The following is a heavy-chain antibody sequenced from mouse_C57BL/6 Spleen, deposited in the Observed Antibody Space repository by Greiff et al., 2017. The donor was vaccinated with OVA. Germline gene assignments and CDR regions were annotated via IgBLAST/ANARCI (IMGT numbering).Heavy chain of an antibody. D-gene: IGHD1-1*01. Sequence: QVHVKQPGAELVRPGSSVKLSCKASGYTFTSYWMHWVKQRPIQGLEWIGNIDPSDSETHYNQKFKDKATLTVDKSSSTAYMQLSSLTSEDSAVYYGAREYYGSSPYAMDYWGQGTSVTVSS. V-gene: IGHV1-52*01. CDR1: GYTFTSYW. CDR2: IDPSDSET. J-gene: IGHJ4*01. CDR3: AREYYGSSPYAMDY.